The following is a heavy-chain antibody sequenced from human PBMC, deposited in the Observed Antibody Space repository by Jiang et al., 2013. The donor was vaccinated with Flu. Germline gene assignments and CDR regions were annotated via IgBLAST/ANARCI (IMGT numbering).Heavy chain of an antibody. D-gene: IGHD2-15*01. CDR2: IIPILGIA. CDR3: ARVGYCSGGSCQYFDY. J-gene: IGHJ4*02. CDR1: GGTFSSYA. V-gene: IGHV1-69*10. Sequence: GAEVKKPGSSVKVSCKASGGTFSSYAISWVRQAPGQGLEWMGGIIPILGIANYAQKFQGRVTITADKSTSTAYMELSSLRSEDTAVYYCARVGYCSGGSCQYFDYWGQGTLVTVSS.